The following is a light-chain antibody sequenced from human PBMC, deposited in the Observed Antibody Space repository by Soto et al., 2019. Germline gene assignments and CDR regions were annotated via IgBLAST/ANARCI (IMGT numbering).Light chain of an antibody. CDR3: QQSYRTPIT. CDR2: AAS. Sequence: DIPMTQFPSTLPASVGNRVTITCRASQSIERWLAWYQQRPGKVPKLLIYAASTLQSGVPSRFSGSGSGTDFTLTISSLQPEDVATYYCQQSYRTPITFGQGTRLET. J-gene: IGKJ5*01. CDR1: QSIERW. V-gene: IGKV1-27*01.